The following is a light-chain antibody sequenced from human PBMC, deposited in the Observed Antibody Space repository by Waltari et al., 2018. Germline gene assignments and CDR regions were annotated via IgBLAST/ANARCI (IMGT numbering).Light chain of an antibody. CDR2: AAS. Sequence: DIQMTQSPSSLSASVGDRVPITCRTSQTISSYLNWYKQKPGKAPNLLIYAASSLQSGVPSRFSGSGSGTDFTLTISSLQPEDFANYYCQQSYSTPYTFGQGTKLEIK. CDR3: QQSYSTPYT. CDR1: QTISSY. J-gene: IGKJ2*01. V-gene: IGKV1-39*01.